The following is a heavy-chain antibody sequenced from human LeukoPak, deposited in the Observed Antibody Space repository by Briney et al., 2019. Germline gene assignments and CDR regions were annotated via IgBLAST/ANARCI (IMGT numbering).Heavy chain of an antibody. CDR2: ISAYNGNT. J-gene: IGHJ6*03. V-gene: IGHV1-18*01. D-gene: IGHD4-23*01. CDR3: ARVSFSLTTTVVTPGSYYMDV. Sequence: ASVKVSCKASGYTFTSCGISWVRQAPGQGLEWMGWISAYNGNTNYAQKLQGRVTMTTDTSTSTAYMELGSLRSDDTAVYYCARVSFSLTTTVVTPGSYYMDVWGKGTTVTVSS. CDR1: GYTFTSCG.